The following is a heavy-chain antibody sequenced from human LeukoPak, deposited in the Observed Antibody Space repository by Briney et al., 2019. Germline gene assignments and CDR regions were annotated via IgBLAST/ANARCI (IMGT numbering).Heavy chain of an antibody. CDR3: ARRSRYGTHDYMAV. CDR2: INHSGST. J-gene: IGHJ6*03. D-gene: IGHD1-1*01. Sequence: PSETLSLTCAVYGGSFSGYYWSWIRQPPGKGLEWIGEINHSGSTNYNPSLKSRVTISVDTSKNQFSLKLSSVTAADTAVYYCARRSRYGTHDYMAVWRKGTTVTVSS. CDR1: GGSFSGYY. V-gene: IGHV4-34*01.